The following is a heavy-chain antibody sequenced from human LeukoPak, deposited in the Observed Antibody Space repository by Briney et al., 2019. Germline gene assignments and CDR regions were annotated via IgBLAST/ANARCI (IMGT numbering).Heavy chain of an antibody. CDR2: ISGRGGST. CDR3: AKAYYCDSSGYSDTIFDY. D-gene: IGHD3-22*01. J-gene: IGHJ4*02. V-gene: IGHV3-23*01. CDR1: GFTFSSYA. Sequence: GGSLRLSCAASGFTFSSYAMSWVRQAPGKGLEWVSAISGRGGSTYYADSVKGRFTISRDNSKNTLYLQMNSLRAEDTAVYYCAKAYYCDSSGYSDTIFDYWGQGTLVTVSS.